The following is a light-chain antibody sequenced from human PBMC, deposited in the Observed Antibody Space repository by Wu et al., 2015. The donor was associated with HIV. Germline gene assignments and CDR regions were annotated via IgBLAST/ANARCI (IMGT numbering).Light chain of an antibody. V-gene: IGKV3-15*01. CDR2: GAS. J-gene: IGKJ2*01. CDR1: QSVGSN. Sequence: EIVMTQSPATLSVSPGERATLSCRASQSVGSNLAWYHQKPGQAPRLLIYGASTRATGIPARFSGSGSGTEFTLTINNVQSEDFGIYYCQQYDNWPPLTFGQGTRLEMK. CDR3: QQYDNWPPLT.